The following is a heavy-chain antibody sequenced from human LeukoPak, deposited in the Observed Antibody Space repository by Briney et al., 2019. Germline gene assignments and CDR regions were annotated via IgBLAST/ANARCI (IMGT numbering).Heavy chain of an antibody. Sequence: EASVKVSCTASGYTFTSYDINWVRQATGQGLEWMGWMNPNSGNTGYAQKFQGRVTITADKSTSTAYMELSSLRSEDTAVYYCASIAAAVSSSYYFDYWGQGTLVTVSS. CDR2: MNPNSGNT. J-gene: IGHJ4*02. V-gene: IGHV1-8*01. CDR3: ASIAAAVSSSYYFDY. D-gene: IGHD6-13*01. CDR1: GYTFTSYD.